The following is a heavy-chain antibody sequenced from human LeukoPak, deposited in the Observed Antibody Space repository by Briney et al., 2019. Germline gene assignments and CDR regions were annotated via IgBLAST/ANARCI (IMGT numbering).Heavy chain of an antibody. J-gene: IGHJ4*02. CDR2: IIPIFGTA. Sequence: SVKVSCKASGGTFSSYAISWVRQAPGQGLEWMGGIIPIFGTANYAQKFQGRVTITTDESTSTAYMELSSLRSEDTAVYYCARDRRQYSYGRTHYFDYWGQGTLVTVSS. V-gene: IGHV1-69*05. D-gene: IGHD5-18*01. CDR1: GGTFSSYA. CDR3: ARDRRQYSYGRTHYFDY.